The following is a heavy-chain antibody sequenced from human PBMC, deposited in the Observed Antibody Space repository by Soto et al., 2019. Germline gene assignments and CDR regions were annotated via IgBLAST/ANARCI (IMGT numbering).Heavy chain of an antibody. Sequence: QVQLVQSGAEVKKPGASVKVSCKASGYSFITSYHMHWVRQAPGQGLEWMGIINPTGSMTRYSQKYQGCLTTTRDTPTATDYMELSNLASEDTAVYFCARVTVCDHNAFDIWGQGTRVTVSS. J-gene: IGHJ3*02. CDR1: GYSFITSYH. CDR2: INPTGSMT. V-gene: IGHV1-46*01. D-gene: IGHD2-8*02. CDR3: ARVTVCDHNAFDI.